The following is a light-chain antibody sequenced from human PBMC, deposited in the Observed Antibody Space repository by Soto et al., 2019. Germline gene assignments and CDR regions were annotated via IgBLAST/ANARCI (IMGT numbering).Light chain of an antibody. Sequence: QSALTQPASVSGSPGQSITISCTGTSSDVGAYNYVSWYQQHPGKAPKVMIFEVSHRPSGVSNRFSGSKSGNTASLTISGLQAEDEADYYCIPYTSSGLYVFGTGTKLPVL. CDR3: IPYTSSGLYV. CDR2: EVS. J-gene: IGLJ1*01. V-gene: IGLV2-14*01. CDR1: SSDVGAYNY.